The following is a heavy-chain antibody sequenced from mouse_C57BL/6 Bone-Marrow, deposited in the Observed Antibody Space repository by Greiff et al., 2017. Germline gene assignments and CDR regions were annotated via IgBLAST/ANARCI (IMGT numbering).Heavy chain of an antibody. CDR3: AREGGRGY. D-gene: IGHD3-3*01. J-gene: IGHJ2*01. CDR2: IHPNSGST. Sequence: QVHVKQPGAELVKPGASVKLSCKASGYTFTSYWMHWVKQRPGQGLEWIGMIHPNSGSTNYNEKFKSKATLTVDKSSSTAYMQLSSLTSEDSAVYYCAREGGRGYWGQGTTLTVSS. V-gene: IGHV1-64*01. CDR1: GYTFTSYW.